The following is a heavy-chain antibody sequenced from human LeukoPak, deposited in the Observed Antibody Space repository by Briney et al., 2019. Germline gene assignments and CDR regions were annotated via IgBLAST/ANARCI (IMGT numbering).Heavy chain of an antibody. CDR2: INPSGGST. CDR1: GYTFTSYY. V-gene: IGHV1-46*01. J-gene: IGHJ4*02. CDR3: ARGFGPYYYDSTGYYNFDY. D-gene: IGHD3-22*01. Sequence: GASVKVSCKASGYTFTSYYMHWVRQTPGQVLEWMGIINPSGGSTSYAQKFQGRVTMTRDTSTSTVYMELSSLRSEDTALYYCARGFGPYYYDSTGYYNFDYWGQGTLVTVSS.